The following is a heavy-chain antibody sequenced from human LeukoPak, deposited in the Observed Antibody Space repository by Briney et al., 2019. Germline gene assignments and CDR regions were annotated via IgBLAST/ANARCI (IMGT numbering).Heavy chain of an antibody. CDR3: AKDRRYSYGSFDY. CDR1: GFTFSSYA. Sequence: PGGSLRLSCAASGFTFSSYAMSWVRQAPGKGLEWVSAISGSGGSTYYADSVKGRFTISRDNSKNTLYLQMNSLRAEDTAVYYCAKDRRYSYGSFDYWGQRTLVTVSS. J-gene: IGHJ4*02. CDR2: ISGSGGST. D-gene: IGHD5-18*01. V-gene: IGHV3-23*01.